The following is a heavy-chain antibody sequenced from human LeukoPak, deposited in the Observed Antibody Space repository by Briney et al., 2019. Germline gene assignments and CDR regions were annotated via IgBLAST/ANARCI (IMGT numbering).Heavy chain of an antibody. D-gene: IGHD2-15*01. CDR3: AREPPYATPQTNWFDP. J-gene: IGHJ5*02. CDR1: GFTFSSYE. CDR2: ISSSSSTI. V-gene: IGHV3-48*02. Sequence: GGSLRLSCAASGFTFSSYEMNWVRQAPGKGLEWVSYISSSSSTIYYADSVKGRFTISRDNAKNSLYLQMNSLRDEDTAVYYCAREPPYATPQTNWFDPWGQGTLVTVSS.